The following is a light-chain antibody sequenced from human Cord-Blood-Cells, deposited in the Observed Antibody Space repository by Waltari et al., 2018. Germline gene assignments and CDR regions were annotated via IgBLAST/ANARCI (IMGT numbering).Light chain of an antibody. CDR1: QDISNY. CDR2: DAS. J-gene: IGKJ3*01. Sequence: DIQMTQSPSSLSASVGDRVTITCQASQDISNYLNWYQQKPGKAPKLLIYDASNLETGVPSRFSGSGSGTDFTVTISSRQPEDIATYYCQQYDNLVAVGPGTKVDIK. V-gene: IGKV1-33*01. CDR3: QQYDNLVA.